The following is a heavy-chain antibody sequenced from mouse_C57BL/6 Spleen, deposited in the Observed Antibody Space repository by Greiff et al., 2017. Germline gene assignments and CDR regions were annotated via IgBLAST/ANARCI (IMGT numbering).Heavy chain of an antibody. CDR3: ARYAPGYFDY. CDR2: IDPSDSYT. J-gene: IGHJ2*01. CDR1: GYTFTSYW. Sequence: QVQLQQPGAELVMPGASVKLSCKASGYTFTSYWMHWVKQRPGQGLEWIGEIDPSDSYTNYNQKFKGKSTLTVDKSSSTAYMQLSSLTSEDSAVYDCARYAPGYFDYWGQGTTLTVSS. D-gene: IGHD6-5*01. V-gene: IGHV1-69*01.